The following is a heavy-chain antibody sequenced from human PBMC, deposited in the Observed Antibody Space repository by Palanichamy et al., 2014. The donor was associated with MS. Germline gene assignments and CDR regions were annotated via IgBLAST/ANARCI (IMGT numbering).Heavy chain of an antibody. CDR1: GYKFTNYA. V-gene: IGHV1-3*01. CDR2: INAGNGNT. CDR3: ARIQPDGDGFDI. Sequence: QVQLVQSGAEVKKPGASVKVSCKASGYKFTNYAMHWVRQAPGQRLEWMGWINAGNGNTKYSQKFQGRVPITRDTSANTAYMDLSSLRSEDTAIYYCARIQPDGDGFDIWGQGTMVTVSS. J-gene: IGHJ3*02.